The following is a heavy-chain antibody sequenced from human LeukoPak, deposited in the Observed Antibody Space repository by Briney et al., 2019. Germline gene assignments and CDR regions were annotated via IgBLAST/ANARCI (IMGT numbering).Heavy chain of an antibody. CDR1: GFTFSTYG. CDR3: AKDLGLWFGEFLYYFDY. Sequence: PGGSLRLSCAASGFTFSTYGMSWVRQAPGKGLEWVSAISGSGGRTYYADSVKGRFTISRDKSKNTLYLQMNSLRAEDTAVYYCAKDLGLWFGEFLYYFDYWGQGTLVTVSS. D-gene: IGHD3-10*01. J-gene: IGHJ4*02. V-gene: IGHV3-23*01. CDR2: ISGSGGRT.